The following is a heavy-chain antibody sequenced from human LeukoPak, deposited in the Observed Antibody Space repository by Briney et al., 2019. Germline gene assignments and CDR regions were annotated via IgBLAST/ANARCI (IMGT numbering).Heavy chain of an antibody. CDR1: GFTFGDYA. V-gene: IGHV3-49*03. J-gene: IGHJ4*02. CDR3: AREKWALLYIDF. CDR2: IRSQAYGGTT. Sequence: GGSLRLSCAASGFTFGDYAMSWFRQAPGKGLEWVGFIRSQAYGGTTEYAASVKGRFSFSRDDSKSVVYLLMNSLKIEDTAVYYCAREKWALLYIDFWGQGTLVTVSS. D-gene: IGHD3-10*01.